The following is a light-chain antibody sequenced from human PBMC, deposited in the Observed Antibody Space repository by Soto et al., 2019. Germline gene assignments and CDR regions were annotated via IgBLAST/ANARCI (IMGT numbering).Light chain of an antibody. CDR2: DVH. CDR1: SSDVGGYDY. V-gene: IGLV2-11*01. J-gene: IGLJ1*01. Sequence: QSVLAQPRSVSASPGQSVAISCTGTSSDVGGYDYVSWYQQHPGKAPKLMIYDVHKRPSGVPDRFSGSKSGNTASLTISGLQAADEADYYCCSFAGDPYAFGTGTKVTVL. CDR3: CSFAGDPYA.